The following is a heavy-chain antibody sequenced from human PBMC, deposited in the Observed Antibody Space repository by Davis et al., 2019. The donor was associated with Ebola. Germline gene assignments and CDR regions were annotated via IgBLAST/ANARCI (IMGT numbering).Heavy chain of an antibody. Sequence: PGGSLRLSCAASGFTFRNYGMHWFRQPPSKGLEWVAFVRNDESVRVDADSVKGRFTISRDNSKNMLYLQMNSLRAEDSAVYYCAKSSSDLTATPFDYWGQGTLVTVSS. J-gene: IGHJ4*02. CDR1: GFTFRNYG. CDR2: VRNDESVR. V-gene: IGHV3-30*02. CDR3: AKSSSDLTATPFDY.